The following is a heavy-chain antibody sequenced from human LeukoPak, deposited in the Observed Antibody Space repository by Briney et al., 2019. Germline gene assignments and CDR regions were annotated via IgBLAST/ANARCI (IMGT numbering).Heavy chain of an antibody. V-gene: IGHV3-21*01. Sequence: GGSLSLSRAASGFPLSRFSVNWVRQAPGKGLEWVSSISSSSSYIYYADSVKGRFTISRDNAKNSLYLQMNSLRAEDTAVYYCARAPPGTADHWSDPWGQGTLVTVSS. CDR2: ISSSSSYI. J-gene: IGHJ5*02. CDR1: GFPLSRFS. D-gene: IGHD3-10*01. CDR3: ARAPPGTADHWSDP.